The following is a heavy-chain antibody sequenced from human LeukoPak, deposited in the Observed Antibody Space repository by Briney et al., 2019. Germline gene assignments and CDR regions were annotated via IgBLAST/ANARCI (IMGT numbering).Heavy chain of an antibody. Sequence: GGSLRLSCAASGFTFSSFEMNWVRQAPGKGLVWVSYISSSGTTIYYADSVKGRFSISRDNAKNSLYLQMNSLRAEDTAVYYCARDLLGWELHYFDYWGQGTLVTVSS. V-gene: IGHV3-48*03. CDR1: GFTFSSFE. D-gene: IGHD1-26*01. J-gene: IGHJ4*02. CDR2: ISSSGTTI. CDR3: ARDLLGWELHYFDY.